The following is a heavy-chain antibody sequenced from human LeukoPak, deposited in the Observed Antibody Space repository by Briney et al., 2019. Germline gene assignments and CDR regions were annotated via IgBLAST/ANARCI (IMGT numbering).Heavy chain of an antibody. D-gene: IGHD2-15*01. CDR1: GFTFSSYW. CDR3: ARGALDAATPFDS. V-gene: IGHV3-7*01. Sequence: GGSLGLSCAASGFTFSSYWMSWVRQAPGKGLEWVANIKQDGSEKYYVDSVKGRFTISRDNAKNSLYLQMNSLRAEDTAVYYCARGALDAATPFDSWGQGTLVTVSS. CDR2: IKQDGSEK. J-gene: IGHJ5*01.